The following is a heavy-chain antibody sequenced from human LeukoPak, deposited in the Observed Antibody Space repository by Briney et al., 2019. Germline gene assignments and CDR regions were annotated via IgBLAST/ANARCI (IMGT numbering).Heavy chain of an antibody. J-gene: IGHJ3*02. D-gene: IGHD2-15*01. CDR3: ARAMVVAPDAFDI. CDR2: IIPIFGTA. Sequence: SVKVSCKASGGTFNSYAISWVRQAPGQGLEWMGGIIPIFGTANYAQKFQGRATITADKSTSTAYMELSSLRSEDTAVYYCARAMVVAPDAFDIWGQGTMVTVSS. CDR1: GGTFNSYA. V-gene: IGHV1-69*06.